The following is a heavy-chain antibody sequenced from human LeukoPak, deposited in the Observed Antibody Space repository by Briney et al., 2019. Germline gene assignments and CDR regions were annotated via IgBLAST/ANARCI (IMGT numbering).Heavy chain of an antibody. D-gene: IGHD3-10*01. CDR2: IYPSDSDT. CDR3: AKGDGEFEY. Sequence: GESLKIFCKASGYKFTSYWIGWMRQMPGKGLEWMGVIYPSDSDTRYNVSFEGQVTISADKSINTAYLQWSSLRPSDTAVYYCAKGDGEFEYWGQGTLVTVSS. J-gene: IGHJ4*02. CDR1: GYKFTSYW. V-gene: IGHV5-51*01.